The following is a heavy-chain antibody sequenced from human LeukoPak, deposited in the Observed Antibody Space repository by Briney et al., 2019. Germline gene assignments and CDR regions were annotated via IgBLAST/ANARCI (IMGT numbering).Heavy chain of an antibody. D-gene: IGHD2-21*02. CDR2: IIPIFGTA. J-gene: IGHJ5*02. V-gene: IGHV1-69*06. Sequence: SVKVSCKASGYTFTGYYMHWVRQAPGQGLEWMGGIIPIFGTANYAQKFQGRVTITADKSTSTAYMELSSLRSEDTAVYYCARDLACGDCYEFQEGGFDPWGQGTLVTVSS. CDR1: GYTFTGYY. CDR3: ARDLACGDCYEFQEGGFDP.